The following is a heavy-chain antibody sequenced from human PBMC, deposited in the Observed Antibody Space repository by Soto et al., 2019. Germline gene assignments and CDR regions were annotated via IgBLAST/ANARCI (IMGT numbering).Heavy chain of an antibody. CDR1: NDSISPYY. Sequence: SETLSLTCTVSNDSISPYYWSWIRQPPGKGLEWIGFIYYSGSTTYNPSLKSRVTISVATSKNQFSLKLTSVTAADTAIYYCARCIAAAGPIDYWGQGTLVTVSS. D-gene: IGHD6-13*01. J-gene: IGHJ4*02. CDR2: IYYSGST. V-gene: IGHV4-59*08. CDR3: ARCIAAAGPIDY.